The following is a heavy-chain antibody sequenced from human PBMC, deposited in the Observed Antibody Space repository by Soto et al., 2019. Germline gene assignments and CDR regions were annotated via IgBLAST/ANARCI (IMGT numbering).Heavy chain of an antibody. CDR3: AREVVPAATPLYV. V-gene: IGHV1-69*08. J-gene: IGHJ6*04. D-gene: IGHD2-2*01. CDR2: IIPILGIA. Sequence: QVQLVQSGAEVKKPGSSVKVSCKASGGTFSSYTISWVRQAPGQGLEWMGRIIPILGIANYAQKFQGRVTITADKSTSTAYMELSSVISEDTAVYYCAREVVPAATPLYVWGKGTTVTVSS. CDR1: GGTFSSYT.